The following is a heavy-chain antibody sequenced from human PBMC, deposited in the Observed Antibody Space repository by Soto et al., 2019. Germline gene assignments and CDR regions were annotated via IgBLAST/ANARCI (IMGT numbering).Heavy chain of an antibody. V-gene: IGHV3-7*01. D-gene: IGHD3-3*01. CDR2: IKQDGSEK. CDR3: ARDGPAGYDFWSGYQGYYGMDV. Sequence: GGSLRLSCAASGFTFSSYWMSWVRQAPGKGLEWVANIKQDGSEKYYVDSVKGRFTISRDNAKNSLYLQMNSLRAEATAVYYCARDGPAGYDFWSGYQGYYGMDVWGQGTTVIVSS. CDR1: GFTFSSYW. J-gene: IGHJ6*02.